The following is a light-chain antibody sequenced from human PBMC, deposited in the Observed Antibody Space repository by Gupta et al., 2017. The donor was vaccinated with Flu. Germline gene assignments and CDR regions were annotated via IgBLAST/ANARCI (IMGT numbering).Light chain of an antibody. CDR3: QQSGGPPYN. CDR2: AAS. J-gene: IGKJ2*01. CDR1: QTINNY. V-gene: IGKV1-39*01. Sequence: DIQMTQSPISLSASVGDKVTTTCRTSQTINNYLNWYQQKPGTAPNLLIYAASRLESGVPSRFSGSGSGTDFSLTISSLQPEDFATYFCQQSGGPPYNFGQGTKLEVK.